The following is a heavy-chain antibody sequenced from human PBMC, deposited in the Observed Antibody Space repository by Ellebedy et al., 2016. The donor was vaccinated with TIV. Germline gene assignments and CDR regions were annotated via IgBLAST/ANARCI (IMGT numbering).Heavy chain of an antibody. Sequence: ASVKVSXXASGYTFTGYYMHWVRQAPGQGLEWMGIINPSGGSTSYAQKFQGRVTMTRDTSISTAYMELSRLRSDDTAVYYCARENVAEAGFDPWGQGTLVTVSS. CDR2: INPSGGST. CDR3: ARENVAEAGFDP. V-gene: IGHV1-46*01. CDR1: GYTFTGYY. D-gene: IGHD6-13*01. J-gene: IGHJ5*02.